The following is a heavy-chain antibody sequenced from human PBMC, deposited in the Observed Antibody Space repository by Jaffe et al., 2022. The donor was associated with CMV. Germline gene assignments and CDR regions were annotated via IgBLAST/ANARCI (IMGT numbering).Heavy chain of an antibody. CDR1: GGSFSGYY. CDR3: ARGLITDVLWFGELKRYYYYMDV. D-gene: IGHD3-10*01. CDR2: INHSGST. Sequence: QVQLQQWGAGLLKPSETLSLTCAVYGGSFSGYYWSWIRQPPGKGLEWIGEINHSGSTNYNPSLKSRVTISVDTSKNQFSLKLSSVTAADTAVYYCARGLITDVLWFGELKRYYYYMDVWGKGTTVTVSS. J-gene: IGHJ6*03. V-gene: IGHV4-34*01.